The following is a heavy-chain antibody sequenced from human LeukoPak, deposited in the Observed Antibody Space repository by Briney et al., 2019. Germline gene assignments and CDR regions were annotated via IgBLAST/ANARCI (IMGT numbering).Heavy chain of an antibody. D-gene: IGHD3-22*01. V-gene: IGHV4-61*02. CDR2: VYNSGST. CDR3: ARDDTYYDSSGYRY. CDR1: GGSISRGSYY. J-gene: IGHJ4*02. Sequence: SETLSLACIVSGGSISRGSYYWNWIRQPAGKGLEWMGRVYNSGSTNYNPSLKSRVTISTDMSKNQFSLKLSSVTAADTAVYYCARDDTYYDSSGYRYWGQGTLVTVSS.